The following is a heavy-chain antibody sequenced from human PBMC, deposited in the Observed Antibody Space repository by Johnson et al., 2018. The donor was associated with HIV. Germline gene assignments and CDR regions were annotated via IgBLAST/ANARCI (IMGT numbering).Heavy chain of an antibody. Sequence: QVQLVESGGGLVKPGGSLRLSCAASGFTFSDYYMSWIRQAPGKGLEWVSYISSSCNTIYYADPVKGRFTISRDNAKNSLYLQMNSLRVEDTAVYYCARDESGYDEGFDAFDIWGQGTMVTVSS. CDR1: GFTFSDYY. V-gene: IGHV3-11*04. D-gene: IGHD5-12*01. CDR3: ARDESGYDEGFDAFDI. J-gene: IGHJ3*02. CDR2: ISSSCNTI.